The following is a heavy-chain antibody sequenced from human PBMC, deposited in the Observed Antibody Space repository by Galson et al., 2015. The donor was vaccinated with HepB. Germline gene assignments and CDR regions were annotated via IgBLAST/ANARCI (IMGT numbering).Heavy chain of an antibody. Sequence: SVKVSCKASGSTFTGYYMHWVRQAPGQGLEWMGWINPNSGGTNYAQKFQGRVTMTRDTSISTAYMELSRLRSDDTAVYYCARDNYMRSGSYDYWGQGTLVTVSS. D-gene: IGHD1-26*01. CDR1: GSTFTGYY. CDR3: ARDNYMRSGSYDY. J-gene: IGHJ4*02. V-gene: IGHV1-2*02. CDR2: INPNSGGT.